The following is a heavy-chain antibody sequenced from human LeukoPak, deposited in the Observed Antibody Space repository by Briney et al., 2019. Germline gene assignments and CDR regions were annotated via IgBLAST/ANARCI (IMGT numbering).Heavy chain of an antibody. J-gene: IGHJ6*03. CDR3: ARDETYSSDWQSNHYYYYMDV. D-gene: IGHD6-19*01. CDR2: IYHSGST. CDR1: GGSISSSSYY. V-gene: IGHV4-39*07. Sequence: SETLSLTCTVSGGSISSSSYYWGWIRQPPGKGLEWIGNIYHSGSTNCNPSLKSRVNISVDTSKNQFSLKVNSVTAADTAVYFCARDETYSSDWQSNHYYYYMDVWGKGTTVTVSS.